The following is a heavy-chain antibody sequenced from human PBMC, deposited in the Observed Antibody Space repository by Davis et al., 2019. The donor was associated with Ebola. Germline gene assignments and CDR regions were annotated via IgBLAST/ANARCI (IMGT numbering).Heavy chain of an antibody. V-gene: IGHV4-39*07. D-gene: IGHD5-18*01. CDR1: GASISRSTYY. CDR2: VYYTGST. Sequence: MPGGSLRLSCAVSGASISRSTYYWGWIRQPPGKGLEWIGSVYYTGSTFYSPSLKSRLTISVDTSKNQFSLKLSSVTAADTAVYYCARANRGYSYYSYYYYGMDVWGQGTTVTVSS. CDR3: ARANRGYSYYSYYYYGMDV. J-gene: IGHJ6*02.